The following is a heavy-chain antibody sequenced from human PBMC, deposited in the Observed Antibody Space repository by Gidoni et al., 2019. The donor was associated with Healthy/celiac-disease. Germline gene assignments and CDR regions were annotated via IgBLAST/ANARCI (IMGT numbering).Heavy chain of an antibody. CDR2: IYYSGST. V-gene: IGHV4-31*03. CDR3: ARETARYCSSTSCYPANYYYYMDV. D-gene: IGHD2-2*01. Sequence: QVQLQESGPGLVKPSQTLSLTCTVYGGYISSGGYYWSWIRQHPGQGLEWIVYIYYSGSTYYNPSLKSRVTISVDTSKNQFSLKLSSVTAADTAVYYCARETARYCSSTSCYPANYYYYMDVWGKGTTVTVSS. J-gene: IGHJ6*03. CDR1: GGYISSGGYY.